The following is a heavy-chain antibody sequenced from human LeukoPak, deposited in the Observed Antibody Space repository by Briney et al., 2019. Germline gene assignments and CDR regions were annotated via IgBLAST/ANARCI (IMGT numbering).Heavy chain of an antibody. CDR3: ARGRGDY. CDR2: ISAYNGNT. CDR1: CFTLTSPG. J-gene: IGHJ4*02. Sequence: APMKGSCKAFCFTLTSPGISWGRQAPGQGLEWMGWISAYNGNTNYAQKLQGRVTMTTDTSTSTAYMELRSLRSDDTAVYYCARGRGDYWGQGTLVTVSS. V-gene: IGHV1-18*01. D-gene: IGHD3-16*01.